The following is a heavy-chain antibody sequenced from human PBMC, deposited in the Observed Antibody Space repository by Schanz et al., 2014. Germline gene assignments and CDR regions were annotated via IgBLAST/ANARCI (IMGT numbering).Heavy chain of an antibody. CDR1: GFTYSSYW. J-gene: IGHJ4*02. Sequence: VQLVESGGGLVQPGGSLRLSCAASGFTYSSYWMHWVRQAPGKGLEWVSVIYSGGSTYHADSVKGRFTISRDNSKNTLYLQMNSLRAEDTAVYYCIRGDIMVVPVAHFWGQGILVTVSS. V-gene: IGHV3-NL1*01. CDR3: IRGDIMVVPVAHF. CDR2: IYSGGST. D-gene: IGHD2-2*01.